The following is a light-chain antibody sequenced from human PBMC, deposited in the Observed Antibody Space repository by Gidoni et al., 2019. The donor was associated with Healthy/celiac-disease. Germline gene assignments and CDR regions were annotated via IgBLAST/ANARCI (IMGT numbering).Light chain of an antibody. J-gene: IGLJ3*02. V-gene: IGLV7-46*01. CDR3: LLSYSGAIWV. CDR2: DTS. CDR1: TGAVTSGHY. Sequence: QAVVTQAPSLTVSPGGTVTLTCGSSTGAVTSGHYPYWFQQKPGQAPRTLIYDTSNKHSWTPARFSGSLLGGKAALTLSGAQPEDEAEYYCLLSYSGAIWVFGGGTKLTVL.